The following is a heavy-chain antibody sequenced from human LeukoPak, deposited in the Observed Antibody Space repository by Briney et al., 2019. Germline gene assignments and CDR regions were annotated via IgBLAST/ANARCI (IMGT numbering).Heavy chain of an antibody. CDR3: ARDFRNSYEPYYYYGMDV. J-gene: IGHJ6*02. V-gene: IGHV1-69*04. CDR1: GGTFSSYA. Sequence: SVKVSCKASGGTFSSYAISWVRQAPGQGLEWMGRIIPILGIANYAQKFQGRVTITADKSTSTAYMELSSLRSEDTAVYYCARDFRNSYEPYYYYGMDVWGQGTTVTVSS. CDR2: IIPILGIA. D-gene: IGHD5-18*01.